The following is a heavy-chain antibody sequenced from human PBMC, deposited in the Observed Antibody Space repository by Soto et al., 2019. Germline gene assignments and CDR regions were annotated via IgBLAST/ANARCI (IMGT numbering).Heavy chain of an antibody. CDR3: AKEYEYSSGWERIDY. D-gene: IGHD6-19*01. CDR2: ISGSGVST. V-gene: IGHV3-23*01. CDR1: GFTFSSYA. Sequence: EVQLLESGGGLVQPGGSLRLSCAASGFTFSSYAMSWVRQAPGKGLGWVSAISGSGVSTYYADSVKGRFTISGDNSKNTLYLQMNSLRAEDTAVYYCAKEYEYSSGWERIDYWGQGTLVTVSS. J-gene: IGHJ4*02.